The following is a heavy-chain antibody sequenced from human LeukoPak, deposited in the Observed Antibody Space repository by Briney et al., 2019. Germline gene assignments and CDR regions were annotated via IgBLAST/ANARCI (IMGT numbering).Heavy chain of an antibody. D-gene: IGHD5-18*01. J-gene: IGHJ3*02. Sequence: GSLRLSCAASGFTFSSYWLHWVRQAPGKGLVWVSRLNSDGSSTSYADSVEGRFTISRDNAKNTLYLQMNSLRAEDTAVYYCARGGAYSYGPLDIWGQGTMVTVSS. CDR1: GFTFSSYW. CDR3: ARGGAYSYGPLDI. CDR2: LNSDGSST. V-gene: IGHV3-74*01.